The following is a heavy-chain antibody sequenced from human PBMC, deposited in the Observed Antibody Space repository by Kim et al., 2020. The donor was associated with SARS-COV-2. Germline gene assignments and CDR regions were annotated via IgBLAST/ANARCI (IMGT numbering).Heavy chain of an antibody. Sequence: SVKGRFTLSRDNAKTTLYLQMNSLRAEDTAVYYCARAVTMVRGVITTGYWGQGTLVTVSS. D-gene: IGHD3-10*01. CDR3: ARAVTMVRGVITTGY. J-gene: IGHJ4*02. V-gene: IGHV3-74*01.